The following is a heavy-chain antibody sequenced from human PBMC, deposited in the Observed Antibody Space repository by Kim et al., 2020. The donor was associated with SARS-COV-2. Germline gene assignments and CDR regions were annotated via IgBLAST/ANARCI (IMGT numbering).Heavy chain of an antibody. Sequence: ASVKVSCKASGYTFTSYAMHWVRQAPGQRLEWMGWINAGNGNTKYSQKFQGRVTITRDTSASTAYMELSSLRSEDTAVYYCARGGPLVGDAQGYYGMDVWGQGTTVTVSS. CDR2: INAGNGNT. CDR1: GYTFTSYA. CDR3: ARGGPLVGDAQGYYGMDV. J-gene: IGHJ6*02. V-gene: IGHV1-3*01. D-gene: IGHD1-26*01.